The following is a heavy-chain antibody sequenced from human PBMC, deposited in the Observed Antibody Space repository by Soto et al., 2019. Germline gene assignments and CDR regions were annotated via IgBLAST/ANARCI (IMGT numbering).Heavy chain of an antibody. CDR2: IFPSDSDT. D-gene: IGHD3-22*01. J-gene: IGHJ5*02. Sequence: ESLKVSFRTSGYRFPSYWIAWVRQMPGKGLEWMGIIFPSDSDTRYSPSFQGQVTISADRSTSTVFLQWASLKASDTAVYFCARKDKSGYFNWFDPWGQGTLVTVSA. V-gene: IGHV5-51*01. CDR1: GYRFPSYW. CDR3: ARKDKSGYFNWFDP.